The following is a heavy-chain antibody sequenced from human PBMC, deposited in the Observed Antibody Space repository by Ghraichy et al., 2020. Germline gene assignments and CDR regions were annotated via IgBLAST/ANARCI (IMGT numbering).Heavy chain of an antibody. Sequence: SETLSLTCTVSGGSISSSSYYWGWIRQPPGKGLEWIGSIYYSGSTYYNPSLKSRVTISVDTSKNQFSLKLSSVTAADTAVYYCARGMVHHPDPKSWFDPWGQGTLVTVSS. D-gene: IGHD3-10*01. J-gene: IGHJ5*02. V-gene: IGHV4-39*07. CDR3: ARGMVHHPDPKSWFDP. CDR1: GGSISSSSYY. CDR2: IYYSGST.